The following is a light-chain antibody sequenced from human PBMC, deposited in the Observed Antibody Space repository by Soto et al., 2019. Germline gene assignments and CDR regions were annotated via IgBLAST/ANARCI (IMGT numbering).Light chain of an antibody. Sequence: QSALTQPASVSGSPGQSITISCTGTSSDVGGYNFVSWYKHYPGKAPKLMIYEVTDRPSGVSNRFSGSKSGNTASLTISGLQAEDEADYYCSSYTSGSALYVFGTGTKLTVL. J-gene: IGLJ1*01. V-gene: IGLV2-14*01. CDR2: EVT. CDR1: SSDVGGYNF. CDR3: SSYTSGSALYV.